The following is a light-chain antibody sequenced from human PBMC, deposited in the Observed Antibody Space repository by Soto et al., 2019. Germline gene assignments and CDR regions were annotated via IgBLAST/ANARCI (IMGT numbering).Light chain of an antibody. CDR2: DVN. CDR3: CSYAGTYVV. J-gene: IGLJ2*01. CDR1: SSDVGAYNY. V-gene: IGLV2-11*01. Sequence: QSVLTQPRSVSGSPGQSVTISCTGTSSDVGAYNYVSWYQQHPGKAPKLMIYDVNMRPSGVPDRFSGSKSGNTASLTISGLQAADEADYYCCSYAGTYVVFGGGTKVTVL.